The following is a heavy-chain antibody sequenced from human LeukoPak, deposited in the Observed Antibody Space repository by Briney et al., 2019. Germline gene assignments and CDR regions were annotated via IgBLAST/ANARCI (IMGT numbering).Heavy chain of an antibody. CDR3: ARVFGGHEIGF. CDR1: GYTFTTYD. V-gene: IGHV1-8*01. CDR2: MNPKSGNT. J-gene: IGHJ4*02. Sequence: ASVRVSCKASGYTFTTYDINWVRQATGQGLEWMGWMNPKSGNTAYAQKFQGRVTMTRNTSIDTAYMELSSLRSEDTAMYYCARVFGGHEIGFWGQGTQVTVSP. D-gene: IGHD5-12*01.